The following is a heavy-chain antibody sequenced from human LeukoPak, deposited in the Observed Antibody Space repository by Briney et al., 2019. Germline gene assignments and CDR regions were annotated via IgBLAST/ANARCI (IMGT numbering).Heavy chain of an antibody. D-gene: IGHD6-19*01. CDR3: ARSRWLDAFDY. J-gene: IGHJ4*02. CDR2: INSDGSTT. V-gene: IGHV3-74*01. Sequence: GGSLRLSCAASGFTFNDYAMHWVRQAPGKGLVWVSRINSDGSTTNYADSVKGRFTISRDNAKNTLYLQMNSLRADDTAVYYCARSRWLDAFDYWGQGTLVTVSS. CDR1: GFTFNDYA.